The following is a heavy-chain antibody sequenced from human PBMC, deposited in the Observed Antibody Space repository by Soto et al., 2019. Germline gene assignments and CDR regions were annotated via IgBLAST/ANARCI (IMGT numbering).Heavy chain of an antibody. V-gene: IGHV3-30*18. Sequence: GGSLRLSCEASGFTFSSYGMHWVRQAPGKGLEWVAVISYDGSNKYYADSLKGRFTISRDNSKNTLYLQMNSLRAEDTAVYYCAKVGAGNYYDSSGYYTGSAFDIWGQGTMGIASS. CDR2: ISYDGSNK. CDR3: AKVGAGNYYDSSGYYTGSAFDI. D-gene: IGHD3-22*01. J-gene: IGHJ3*02. CDR1: GFTFSSYG.